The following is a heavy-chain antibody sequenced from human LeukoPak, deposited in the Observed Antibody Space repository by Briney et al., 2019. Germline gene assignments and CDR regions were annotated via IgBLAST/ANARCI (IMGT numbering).Heavy chain of an antibody. CDR2: ISGSGGTT. V-gene: IGHV3-23*01. CDR3: AKSRYCSSTSCQIDC. CDR1: GFTFSSYA. D-gene: IGHD2-2*01. J-gene: IGHJ4*02. Sequence: PGGSLRLSCAASGFTFSSYAMSWVRQAPGKGLEWVSVISGSGGTTYYADSVKGRFTISRDNSKNTLYLQMNSLRAEDTAVYYCAKSRYCSSTSCQIDCWGQGTLVTVSS.